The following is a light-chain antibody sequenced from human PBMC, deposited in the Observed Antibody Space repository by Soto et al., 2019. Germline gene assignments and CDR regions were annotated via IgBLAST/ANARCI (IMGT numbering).Light chain of an antibody. Sequence: QSALTQPASVSGSPGXSITISCTGTSSDVGAYNYVSWYQQHPGKVPKLMIYDVSDRPSGVSNRFSGSKSGNTASLTISGLQAEDEADYYCSSFTRSNSYVFGTGTKLTVL. CDR2: DVS. CDR3: SSFTRSNSYV. CDR1: SSDVGAYNY. J-gene: IGLJ1*01. V-gene: IGLV2-14*03.